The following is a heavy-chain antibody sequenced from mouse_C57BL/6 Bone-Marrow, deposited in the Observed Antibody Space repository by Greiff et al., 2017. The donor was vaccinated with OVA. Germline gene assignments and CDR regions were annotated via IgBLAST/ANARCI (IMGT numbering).Heavy chain of an antibody. CDR2: ISDGGSYT. V-gene: IGHV5-4*01. J-gene: IGHJ3*01. CDR1: GFTFSSYA. D-gene: IGHD3-1*01. Sequence: EVQRVESGGGLVKPGGSLKLSCAASGFTFSSYAMSWVRQTPEKRLEWVATISDGGSYTYYPDNVKGRFTISRDNAKNNLYLQMSHLKSEDTAMYYCARDRDARFAYWGQGTLVTVSA. CDR3: ARDRDARFAY.